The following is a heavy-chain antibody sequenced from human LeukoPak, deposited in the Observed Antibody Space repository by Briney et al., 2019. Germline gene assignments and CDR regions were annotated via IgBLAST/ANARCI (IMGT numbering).Heavy chain of an antibody. J-gene: IGHJ4*02. V-gene: IGHV3-21*01. D-gene: IGHD3-3*01. CDR2: ISSSSSYI. Sequence: GGSLRLSCAASGFTFSSYSMNWVRQAPGKGLEWVSSISSSSSYIYYADSVKGRFTISRDNAKNSLYLQMNSLRAEDTAVYYCARLTIFGVVNVLWGQGTLVAVSS. CDR1: GFTFSSYS. CDR3: ARLTIFGVVNVL.